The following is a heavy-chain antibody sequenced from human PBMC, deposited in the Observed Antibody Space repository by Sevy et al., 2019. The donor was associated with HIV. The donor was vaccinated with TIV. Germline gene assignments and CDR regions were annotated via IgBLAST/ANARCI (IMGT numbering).Heavy chain of an antibody. CDR3: AKDYSAGITMVRGAYRARGDYFDY. Sequence: GGSLRLSCVTSGFTFRTSGMHWVRQSPGKGLEWVAVISYDEAHKNYADSVKGRFSISKDNSMNTLYLQMSSLRTEDMAVYYCAKDYSAGITMVRGAYRARGDYFDYWGQGTQVTVSS. CDR2: ISYDEAHK. CDR1: GFTFRTSG. J-gene: IGHJ4*02. V-gene: IGHV3-30*18. D-gene: IGHD3-10*01.